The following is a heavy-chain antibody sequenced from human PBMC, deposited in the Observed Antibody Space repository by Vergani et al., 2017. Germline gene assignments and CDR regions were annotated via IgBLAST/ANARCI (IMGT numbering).Heavy chain of an antibody. J-gene: IGHJ5*02. CDR2: IFSNDEK. CDR1: GFSLSTSGVG. V-gene: IGHV2-26*01. CDR3: ARITRGFWSGQNWFDP. Sequence: QITLKESGPTLVKPTQTLTLTCTFSGFSLSTSGVGVSWIRQPPGKALEWLAHIFSNDEKSYSTSLKSRLTISKDTSKSQVVLTMTNMDPVDTATYYCARITRGFWSGQNWFDPWGQGTLVTVSS. D-gene: IGHD3-3*01.